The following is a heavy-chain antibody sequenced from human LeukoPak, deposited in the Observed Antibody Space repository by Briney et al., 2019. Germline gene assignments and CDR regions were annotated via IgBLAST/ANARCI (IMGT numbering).Heavy chain of an antibody. CDR1: GFTFSSYA. D-gene: IGHD5-18*01. Sequence: GGSLRLSCAASGFTFSSYAMGWVRQAPGKGLEWVSAISGSGGSTYYADSVKGRFTISRDNSKNTLYLQMNSLRAEDTAVYYCAKIRVQLWSSHYFDYWGQGTLVTVSS. J-gene: IGHJ4*02. CDR2: ISGSGGST. V-gene: IGHV3-23*01. CDR3: AKIRVQLWSSHYFDY.